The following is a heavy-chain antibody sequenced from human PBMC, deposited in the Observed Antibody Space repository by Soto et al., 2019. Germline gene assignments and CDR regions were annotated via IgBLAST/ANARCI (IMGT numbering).Heavy chain of an antibody. D-gene: IGHD2-15*01. J-gene: IGHJ6*02. CDR3: ARGMIGAAATGIGYYYYGMDV. CDR1: GGTFSSYA. CDR2: IIPILGIA. Sequence: ASVKVSCKASGGTFSSYAISWVRQAPGQGLEWMGGIIPILGIANYAQKFQGRVTITAEKSTTTAYMELSSLRSEDTAVYYCARGMIGAAATGIGYYYYGMDVWGQGTTVTVSS. V-gene: IGHV1-69*10.